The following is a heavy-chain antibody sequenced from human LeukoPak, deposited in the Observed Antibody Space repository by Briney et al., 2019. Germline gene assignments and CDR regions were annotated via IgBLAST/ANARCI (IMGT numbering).Heavy chain of an antibody. CDR2: ISGSGGST. V-gene: IGHV3-23*01. J-gene: IGHJ4*02. D-gene: IGHD6-13*01. CDR3: AKDHHSSSLGGLSAGPYDY. Sequence: GGSLRLSCAASGFTFSSYAMSWVRQAPGKGLEWVSAISGSGGSTYYVDSVKGRFTISRDKSKNTLYLQMNSLRAEDTAVYYCAKDHHSSSLGGLSAGPYDYWGQGTLVTVSS. CDR1: GFTFSSYA.